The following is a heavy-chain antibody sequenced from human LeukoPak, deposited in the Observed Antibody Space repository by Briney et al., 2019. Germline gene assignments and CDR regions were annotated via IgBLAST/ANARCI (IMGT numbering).Heavy chain of an antibody. CDR2: IYYSGST. CDR3: ARHLGGYFQH. J-gene: IGHJ1*01. V-gene: IGHV4-59*08. Sequence: SETLSLTRTVSGGSISSYYWSWIRQPPGKGLEWIGYIYYSGSTNYNPSLKSRVTISVDTSKNQFSLKLSSVTAADTAVYYCARHLGGYFQHWGQGTLVTVSS. CDR1: GGSISSYY. D-gene: IGHD2-15*01.